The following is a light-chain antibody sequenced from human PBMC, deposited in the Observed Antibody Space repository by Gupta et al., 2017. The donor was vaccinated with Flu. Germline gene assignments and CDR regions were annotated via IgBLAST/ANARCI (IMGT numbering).Light chain of an antibody. Sequence: QSALTQPASVSASPGQSITLSCPGTSSDVGGYNYVSWYQQHPGKVPKLMIYEVTNRPSGVSNRFSGSKSGNTASLTISGLQAEDEADYYCSSYTSSTTLVFGGGTKLTVL. CDR2: EVT. V-gene: IGLV2-14*01. CDR3: SSYTSSTTLV. CDR1: SSDVGGYNY. J-gene: IGLJ2*01.